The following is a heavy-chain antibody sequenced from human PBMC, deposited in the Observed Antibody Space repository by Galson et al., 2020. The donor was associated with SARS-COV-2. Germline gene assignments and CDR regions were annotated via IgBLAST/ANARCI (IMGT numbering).Heavy chain of an antibody. V-gene: IGHV4-31*03. CDR2: IYYSGST. J-gene: IGHJ6*03. Sequence: SQTLSLTCTVSGGYISSSGYYWSWIRQHPGKRLEWIGYIYYSGSTYYNPSLKSRVTISVDTSKNQFSLKLSSVTAADTAVYYCARVCGTRIMSFGVVDYSDYMDVWGKGTTVTVSS. D-gene: IGHD3-3*01. CDR1: GGYISSSGYY. CDR3: ARVCGTRIMSFGVVDYSDYMDV.